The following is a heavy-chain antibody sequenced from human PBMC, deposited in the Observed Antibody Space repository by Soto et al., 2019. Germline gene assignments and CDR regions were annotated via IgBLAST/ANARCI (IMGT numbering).Heavy chain of an antibody. CDR1: GGSFSGYY. CDR2: IIHSGRA. Sequence: QVQLHQWGAGLLRPSETLSLTCAVYGGSFSGYYWTWIRQPPGKGLEWIGEIIHSGRAYYNPSLKSRVTISVDTSKNQLSLSLTYVTASDTAVYYCARGTSAARLGYWCQGTLVTVSS. J-gene: IGHJ4*02. D-gene: IGHD6-6*01. CDR3: ARGTSAARLGY. V-gene: IGHV4-34*01.